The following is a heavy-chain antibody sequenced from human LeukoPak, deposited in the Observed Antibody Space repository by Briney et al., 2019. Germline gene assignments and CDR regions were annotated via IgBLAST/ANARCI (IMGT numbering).Heavy chain of an antibody. J-gene: IGHJ3*02. CDR3: AKDIDASSSWYPGRDAFDI. Sequence: GGSLRLSCAASGFTFDDYAMHWVRHAPGKGLEWVSGISWNSGSIGYADSVKGRFTISRDNAKNSLYLQMNSLRAEDTALYYCAKDIDASSSWYPGRDAFDIWGQGTMVTVSS. CDR1: GFTFDDYA. V-gene: IGHV3-9*01. CDR2: ISWNSGSI. D-gene: IGHD6-13*01.